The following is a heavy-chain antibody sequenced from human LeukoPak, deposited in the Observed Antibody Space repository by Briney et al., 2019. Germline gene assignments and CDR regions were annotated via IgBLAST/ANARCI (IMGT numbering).Heavy chain of an antibody. V-gene: IGHV1-69*06. CDR2: IIPIFGTA. J-gene: IGHJ4*02. CDR3: AREPPYYYDSSGYFDY. D-gene: IGHD3-22*01. CDR1: GGTFSSYA. Sequence: SVKVSCKASGGTFSSYAISWVRQAPGQGLEWMGRIIPIFGTANYAQKFQGRVTITADKSTSTAYMELSSLRSEDTAVYYCAREPPYYYDSSGYFDYWGQGTLVTVSS.